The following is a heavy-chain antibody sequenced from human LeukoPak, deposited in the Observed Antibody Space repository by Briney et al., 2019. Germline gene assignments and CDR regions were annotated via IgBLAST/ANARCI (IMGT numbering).Heavy chain of an antibody. Sequence: SETLSLTCTVSGGSISSYYWSWIRQPAGKGLEWIGRIYTSGSTNYNPSLKSRVTMSVDTSKNQFSLKLSSVTAADTAVYYCVRGSIAARAQGDYYYYYYGMDVWGQGTTVTVSS. CDR2: IYTSGST. V-gene: IGHV4-4*07. CDR1: GGSISSYY. D-gene: IGHD6-6*01. J-gene: IGHJ6*02. CDR3: VRGSIAARAQGDYYYYYYGMDV.